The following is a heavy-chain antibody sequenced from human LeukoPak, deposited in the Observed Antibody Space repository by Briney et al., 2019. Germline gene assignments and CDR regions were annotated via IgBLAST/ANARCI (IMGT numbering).Heavy chain of an antibody. CDR1: GFTFSSYW. D-gene: IGHD3-22*01. CDR3: AREYYYDSSGYPGAFDI. Sequence: PGGSLRLSCAASGFTFSSYWMSWVRQAPGKGLEWVANIKQDGSEKYYVDSVKGRFTISRDNSKNTLYLQMNSLRAEDTAVYYCAREYYYDSSGYPGAFDIWGQGTMVTVSS. J-gene: IGHJ3*02. V-gene: IGHV3-7*01. CDR2: IKQDGSEK.